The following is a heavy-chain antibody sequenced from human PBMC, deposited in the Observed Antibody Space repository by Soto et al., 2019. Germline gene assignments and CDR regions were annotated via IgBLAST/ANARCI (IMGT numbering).Heavy chain of an antibody. J-gene: IGHJ4*02. CDR1: GASISSGGYY. Sequence: SETLSLTCTVSGASISSGGYYWSWIRQHPGKGLEWIGYISYSGSTYYNPSLKSRVTISVDTSKNQFSLNLSSVTAADTAVYYCGRQILYYSDSNGYYEFWGQGTPVTVSS. V-gene: IGHV4-31*03. CDR2: ISYSGST. CDR3: GRQILYYSDSNGYYEF. D-gene: IGHD3-22*01.